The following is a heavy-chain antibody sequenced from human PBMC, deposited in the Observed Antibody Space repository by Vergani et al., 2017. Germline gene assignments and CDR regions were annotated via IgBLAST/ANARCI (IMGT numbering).Heavy chain of an antibody. J-gene: IGHJ4*02. Sequence: QLQLQEAGPGLVKPSDTLSLTCSVSGDSISSHTSYWSWIRQTPGMGLEWIGSIYYTGSTYYNPSLKSRVTISVDVSKNQFSLRLTSVIAADTAFYYCARQGQWLDADYWGQGTLVTVSS. D-gene: IGHD6-19*01. CDR3: ARQGQWLDADY. CDR1: GDSISSHTSY. V-gene: IGHV4-39*01. CDR2: IYYTGST.